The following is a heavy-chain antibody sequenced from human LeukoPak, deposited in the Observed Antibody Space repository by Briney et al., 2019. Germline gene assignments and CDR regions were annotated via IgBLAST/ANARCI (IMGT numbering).Heavy chain of an antibody. D-gene: IGHD5-12*01. CDR3: AREGGYDRRGYWYFDL. CDR1: GGSISSGGYS. Sequence: SETLSLTCAVSGGSISSGGYSWSWIRQPPGKGLEWIGYIYHSGSTYYNPSLKSRVTISVDRSKNQFSLKLSSVTAADTAVYYCAREGGYDRRGYWYFDLWGRGTLVTVSS. CDR2: IYHSGST. J-gene: IGHJ2*01. V-gene: IGHV4-30-2*01.